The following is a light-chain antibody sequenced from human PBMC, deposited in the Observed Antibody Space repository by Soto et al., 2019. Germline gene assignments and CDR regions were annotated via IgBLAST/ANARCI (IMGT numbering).Light chain of an antibody. J-gene: IGKJ5*01. V-gene: IGKV3-11*01. Sequence: EIVLTRSPGTLSLSPGERATLSCRASQSVSSYLAWYQQKPGQAPRLLIYDASNRATGIPARFSGSGSGTDFTLTISSLEPEDFAVYYCQQRRSFGQGTRLEI. CDR1: QSVSSY. CDR2: DAS. CDR3: QQRRS.